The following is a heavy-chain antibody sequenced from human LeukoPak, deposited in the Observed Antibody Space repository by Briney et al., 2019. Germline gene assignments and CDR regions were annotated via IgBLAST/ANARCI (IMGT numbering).Heavy chain of an antibody. V-gene: IGHV1-2*02. CDR2: VNPNSGVT. J-gene: IGHJ4*02. Sequence: GSLKVSCEASGYTLTDYYMRWVRQAPGPGLEWMGWVNPNSGVTDSVQKFQSTVTSIRDTFISTGSMELSRLTSDDTAVYYCARGRYCGETTCSDGDSWGQGTLATVSS. CDR1: GYTLTDYY. D-gene: IGHD2-21*01. CDR3: ARGRYCGETTCSDGDS.